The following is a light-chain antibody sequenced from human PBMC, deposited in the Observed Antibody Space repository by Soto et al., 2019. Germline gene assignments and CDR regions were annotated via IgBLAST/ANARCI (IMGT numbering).Light chain of an antibody. V-gene: IGKV3-15*01. CDR3: QQYNNWPIT. CDR2: GAS. J-gene: IGKJ5*01. CDR1: QSISNN. Sequence: EIVMTQSPATLSVSPGERATLSCRASQSISNNLAWYQQKPGQAPRLLIYGASTRATGIPARFSGSASGTEFTLTISSLQSEDFAVYYCQQYNNWPITFGQVTRLEI.